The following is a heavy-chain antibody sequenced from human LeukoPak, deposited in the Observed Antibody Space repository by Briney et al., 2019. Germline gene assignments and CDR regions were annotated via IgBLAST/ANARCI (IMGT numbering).Heavy chain of an antibody. D-gene: IGHD2-2*01. CDR2: MNPNSGNT. Sequence: ASVKVSCKASGYTFSSYDINWVRQATGQGLEWMGWMNPNSGNTGYAQKFQGRVTMTRNTSISTAYMELSSLRSEDTAVYYCARGGYCSSTSCYQNWFDPWGQGTLVTVSS. CDR1: GYTFSSYD. V-gene: IGHV1-8*01. CDR3: ARGGYCSSTSCYQNWFDP. J-gene: IGHJ5*02.